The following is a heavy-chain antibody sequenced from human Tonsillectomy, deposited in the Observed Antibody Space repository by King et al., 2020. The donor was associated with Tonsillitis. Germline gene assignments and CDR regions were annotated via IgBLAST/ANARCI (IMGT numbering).Heavy chain of an antibody. CDR1: GFSLTTTGVG. V-gene: IGHV2-5*02. CDR2: IYWDNDK. D-gene: IGHD1-7*01. CDR3: VHRRLGYNLNWNWRYFDY. J-gene: IGHJ4*02. Sequence: TLKESGPTLVQPTQTLTLTCTFSGFSLTTTGVGVGWVRQPPGQALEWLALIYWDNDKRYSPSLKNRLTISKDTSKNQVVITMTNMDPVDTATYYCVHRRLGYNLNWNWRYFDYWGQGTLVT.